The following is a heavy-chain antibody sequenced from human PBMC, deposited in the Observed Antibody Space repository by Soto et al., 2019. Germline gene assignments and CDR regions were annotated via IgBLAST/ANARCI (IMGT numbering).Heavy chain of an antibody. V-gene: IGHV3-74*03. J-gene: IGHJ6*02. CDR2: ISPDGGGT. CDR3: ARDLSYCLDV. D-gene: IGHD3-10*01. Sequence: EVQLVESGGGLVQPGGSLRLSCGASGFTLSNYAMHWVRQAPGKGLVWVSRISPDGGGTTYSGSVRGRFTISGDTAGNTLYLQINSLGAEDTSVYYCARDLSYCLDVWGQGTTVTVSS. CDR1: GFTLSNYA.